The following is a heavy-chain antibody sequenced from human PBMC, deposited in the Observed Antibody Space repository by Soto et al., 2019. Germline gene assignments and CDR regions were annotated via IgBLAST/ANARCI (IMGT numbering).Heavy chain of an antibody. J-gene: IGHJ5*02. D-gene: IGHD5-18*01. Sequence: PSETLSLTYTVSGGSISSSSYYWGWIRQPPGKGLEWIGSIYYSGSTYYNPSLKSRVTISVDTSRNQFSLKLSSVTAADTAVYYCARHDVSYGQYNWFDPWGQGTLVTVSS. CDR3: ARHDVSYGQYNWFDP. V-gene: IGHV4-39*01. CDR1: GGSISSSSYY. CDR2: IYYSGST.